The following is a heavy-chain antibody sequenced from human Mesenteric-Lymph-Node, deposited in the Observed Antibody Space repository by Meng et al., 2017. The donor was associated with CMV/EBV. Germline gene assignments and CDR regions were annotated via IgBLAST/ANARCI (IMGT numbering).Heavy chain of an antibody. CDR3: ARGTGGFLDL. Sequence: LSCVASGLTFSSYSMNWVRQAPGKGLEWVSFINSDGNFVYYGDSLKGRFTISRDNARDSLYLQMNGLRADDTAVYFCARGTGGFLDLWGQGTLVTGSS. CDR2: INSDGNFV. J-gene: IGHJ4*02. V-gene: IGHV3-21*01. D-gene: IGHD1-14*01. CDR1: GLTFSSYS.